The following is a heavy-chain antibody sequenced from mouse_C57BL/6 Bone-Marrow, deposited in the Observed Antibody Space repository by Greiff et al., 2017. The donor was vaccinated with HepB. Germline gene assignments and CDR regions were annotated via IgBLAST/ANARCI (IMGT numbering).Heavy chain of an antibody. CDR1: GYTFTSYD. J-gene: IGHJ4*01. V-gene: IGHV1-85*01. CDR3: ARLQGDAMDY. Sequence: QVQLQQSGPELVKPGASVKLSCKASGYTFTSYDINWVKQRPGQGLEWIGWIYPRDGSNKYNEKLKGKATLTVDTSSSTAYMELHSLTSEDSAVYFCARLQGDAMDYWGQGTSVTVSS. CDR2: IYPRDGSN.